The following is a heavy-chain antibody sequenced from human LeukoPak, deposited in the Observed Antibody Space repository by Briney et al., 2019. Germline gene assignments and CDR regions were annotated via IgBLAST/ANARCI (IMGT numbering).Heavy chain of an antibody. V-gene: IGHV1-69*05. CDR1: GGTFSSYA. CDR2: VIPIFGTA. D-gene: IGHD3-22*01. J-gene: IGHJ3*02. CDR3: ARDSYDSSGYFSQDAFDI. Sequence: SVKVSCKASGGTFSSYAISWVRQAPGQGLEWMGGVIPIFGTANYAQKFRGRVTITTDESTSTAYMELSSLRSEDTAVYYSARDSYDSSGYFSQDAFDIWGQGTMVTVSS.